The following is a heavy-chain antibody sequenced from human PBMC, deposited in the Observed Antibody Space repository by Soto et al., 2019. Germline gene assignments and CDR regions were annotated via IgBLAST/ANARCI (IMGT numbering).Heavy chain of an antibody. CDR1: GGSISSYY. CDR3: ARDGSGSYYRPSSGYYGMDV. Sequence: KPSETLSLTCTVSGGSISSYYWSWIRQPAGKGLEWIGRIYTSGSTNYNPSLKSRVTMSVDTSKNQSSLKLSSVTAADTAVYYCARDGSGSYYRPSSGYYGMDVWGQGTTVTVSS. CDR2: IYTSGST. D-gene: IGHD3-10*01. V-gene: IGHV4-4*07. J-gene: IGHJ6*02.